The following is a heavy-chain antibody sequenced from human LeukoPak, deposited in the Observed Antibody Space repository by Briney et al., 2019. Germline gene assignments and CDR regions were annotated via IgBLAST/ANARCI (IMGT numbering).Heavy chain of an antibody. CDR2: IRGTGGST. J-gene: IGHJ4*02. CDR1: GFTVSSNG. V-gene: IGHV3-23*01. Sequence: RPGGSLRLSCAASGFTVSSNGLSWFRQAPGKGLEWVSDIRGTGGSTYYADSVKGRFTVSRDNSKNTLYLQMNSLRAEDTAVYYATGHGSFSNWGQGTLVTVSS. D-gene: IGHD1-1*01. CDR3: TGHGSFSN.